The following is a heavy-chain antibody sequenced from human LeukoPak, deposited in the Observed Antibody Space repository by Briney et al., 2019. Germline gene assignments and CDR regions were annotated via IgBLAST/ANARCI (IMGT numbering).Heavy chain of an antibody. CDR2: IKLDGSEK. V-gene: IGHV3-7*03. J-gene: IGHJ4*02. CDR3: ARDQYDTWSRRGNFDS. Sequence: GGSLRLSCVASGFSFGKYWMSWVRQAPGKGLEWVANIKLDGSEKNYVESVKGRFTISRDNTKNSLYLQMNSLRAEDTAVFYCARDQYDTWSRRGNFDSWGQGTLVIVSS. D-gene: IGHD3/OR15-3a*01. CDR1: GFSFGKYW.